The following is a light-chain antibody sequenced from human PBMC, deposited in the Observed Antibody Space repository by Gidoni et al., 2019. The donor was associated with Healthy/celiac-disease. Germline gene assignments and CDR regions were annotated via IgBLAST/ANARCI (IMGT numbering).Light chain of an antibody. Sequence: DFEKTVAPSSLSASVGDRVTITCRASQGISSYLDWYQQKPGKAPKLLIYAASTLQSGVPSRFSGSGSGTDFTLTISCLQPEDFATYYCQQNYSNPRTFGQXTKVEIK. J-gene: IGKJ1*01. CDR1: QGISSY. CDR3: QQNYSNPRT. CDR2: AAS. V-gene: IGKV1-39*01.